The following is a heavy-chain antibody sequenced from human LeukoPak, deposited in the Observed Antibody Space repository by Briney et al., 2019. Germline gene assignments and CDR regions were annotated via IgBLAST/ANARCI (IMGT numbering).Heavy chain of an antibody. CDR1: GGTFSSYA. Sequence: GSSVKVSCKASGGTFSSYAISWVRQAPGQGLEWMGRIIPILGIANYAQKFQGRVTITADKSTSTAYMELSSLRSEDTAVYYCARDRSVDSNDLVYWGQITLVSVSS. J-gene: IGHJ4*02. CDR2: IIPILGIA. CDR3: ARDRSVDSNDLVY. D-gene: IGHD4-11*01. V-gene: IGHV1-69*04.